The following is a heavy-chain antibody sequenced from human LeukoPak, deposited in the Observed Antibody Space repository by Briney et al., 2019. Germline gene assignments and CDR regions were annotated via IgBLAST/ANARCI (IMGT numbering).Heavy chain of an antibody. CDR1: GYTFTSYT. CDR3: ARDKAQWLASIDY. D-gene: IGHD6-19*01. CDR2: VNVGNGNT. Sequence: ASVKVSCKASGYTFTSYTMHWVRQAPGQRLEWMGWVNVGNGNTKYSQKFQSRVTITRDTSASTAYMELSSLRSEDTAVYYCARDKAQWLASIDYWGQGTLVTVSS. J-gene: IGHJ4*02. V-gene: IGHV1-3*01.